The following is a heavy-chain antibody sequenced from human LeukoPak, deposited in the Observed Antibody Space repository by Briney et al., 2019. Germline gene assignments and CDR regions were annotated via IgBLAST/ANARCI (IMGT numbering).Heavy chain of an antibody. CDR3: AREARVAAVSDAFDI. J-gene: IGHJ3*02. CDR2: IKEDGSYK. Sequence: GGSLRLSCAASGFTFSTHWMSWVRQAPGKGLEWVANIKEDGSYKNYVDPVKGRFTISRDNAKNSLYLQMNSLRAEDTALYYCAREARVAAVSDAFDIWGQGTIVTVSS. V-gene: IGHV3-7*01. CDR1: GFTFSTHW. D-gene: IGHD6-13*01.